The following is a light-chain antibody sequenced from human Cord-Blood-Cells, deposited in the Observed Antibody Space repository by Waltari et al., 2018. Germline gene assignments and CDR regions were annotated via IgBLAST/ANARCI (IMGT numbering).Light chain of an antibody. CDR1: QSIGSS. CDR3: HQSSSFPLT. V-gene: IGKV6-21*02. CDR2: YAS. Sequence: EIVLTQSPDFQSVTPKEKVTITCRASQSIGSSLHWYQQKPDQSPKLLSKYASQSISGVPSRFSGSGSETDLNLNINSLEAEDAATDYCHQSSSFPLTFGGGTKVEIK. J-gene: IGKJ4*01.